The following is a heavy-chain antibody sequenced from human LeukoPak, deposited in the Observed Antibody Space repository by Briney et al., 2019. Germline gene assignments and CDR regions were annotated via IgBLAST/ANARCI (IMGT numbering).Heavy chain of an antibody. V-gene: IGHV1-69*13. CDR3: ASPYPRITMIVPDAFDI. D-gene: IGHD3-22*01. CDR1: VGTFSSYA. J-gene: IGHJ3*02. CDR2: IIPIFGTA. Sequence: SVKVSCKASVGTFSSYAISWVRQAPGQGLEWMGGIIPIFGTANHAQKFQARVTITADESASTAYMELSSLRSEDTAVYYCASPYPRITMIVPDAFDIWGQGTMVTVSS.